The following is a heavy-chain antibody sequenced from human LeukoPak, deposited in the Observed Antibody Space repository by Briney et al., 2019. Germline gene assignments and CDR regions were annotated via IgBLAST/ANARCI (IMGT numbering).Heavy chain of an antibody. CDR1: GGSISSYY. CDR2: IYSSGST. Sequence: SETLSLTCTVSGGSISSYYWNWIRQPAGKGLEWIGRIYSSGSTNYNPSLKSRVTMSVDTSKNQFSLKLSSVTAADTAVYYCASTYYYDSSGYYYYYYYMDVWGKGTTVTVSS. CDR3: ASTYYYDSSGYYYYYYYMDV. V-gene: IGHV4-4*07. D-gene: IGHD3-22*01. J-gene: IGHJ6*03.